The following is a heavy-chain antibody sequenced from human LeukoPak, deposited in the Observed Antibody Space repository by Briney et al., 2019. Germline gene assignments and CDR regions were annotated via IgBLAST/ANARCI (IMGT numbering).Heavy chain of an antibody. CDR2: FSWYSGSI. D-gene: IGHD1-26*01. CDR3: AKDGQWEILECYFQH. CDR1: GFTFDDYA. V-gene: IGHV3-9*01. Sequence: GRSLRLSCGVSGFTFDDYAMPWVRQSPGKGLEWVSGFSWYSGSIGYADSVKGRFPISRDNAKNSLYRQMNSLRAEDTALNYLAKDGQWEILECYFQHWGQGTLVTVS. J-gene: IGHJ1*01.